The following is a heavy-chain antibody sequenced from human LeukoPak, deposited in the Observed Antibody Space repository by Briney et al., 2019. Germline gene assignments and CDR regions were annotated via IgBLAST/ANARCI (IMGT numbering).Heavy chain of an antibody. CDR1: GFTFSSYA. D-gene: IGHD2-15*01. Sequence: PGGSLRLSCPASGFTFSSYAMSWVRQAPGKGLEWVAAISGNGGSTYYAASVKGRFTISRDKSKNPLYLQMNSLRAEDTAVYYCAKDRSVVVAATVSGWGHRSQVTVSS. CDR3: AKDRSVVVAATVSG. J-gene: IGHJ4*01. V-gene: IGHV3-23*01. CDR2: ISGNGGST.